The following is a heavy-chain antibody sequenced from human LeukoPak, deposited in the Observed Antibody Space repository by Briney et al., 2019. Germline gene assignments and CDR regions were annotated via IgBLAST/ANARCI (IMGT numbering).Heavy chain of an antibody. CDR3: ARGTPGSYLGY. V-gene: IGHV1-2*04. CDR2: NNPNSGGT. D-gene: IGHD3-16*02. J-gene: IGHJ4*02. Sequence: ASVRVSCQASGYPFPAYYLHWVRPAPGQGLEWMGWNNPNSGGTNYAQKFKGWVTLTRDTSINTTYMELGRLASDVTAVYFCARGTPGSYLGYWGQGTLDTVSS. CDR1: GYPFPAYY.